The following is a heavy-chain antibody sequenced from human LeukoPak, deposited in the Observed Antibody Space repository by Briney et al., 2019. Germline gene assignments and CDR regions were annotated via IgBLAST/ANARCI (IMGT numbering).Heavy chain of an antibody. J-gene: IGHJ6*02. CDR3: ARRNAMDV. CDR2: INRDGSER. Sequence: GGSLRLSCAASGFTFSNYWMTWVRQAPGKGLEWVANINRDGSERYYVDSMKGRFTISRDDAKSSLYLQMNSLRAEDTAVYYCARRNAMDVWGQGTTVIVFS. CDR1: GFTFSNYW. V-gene: IGHV3-7*03.